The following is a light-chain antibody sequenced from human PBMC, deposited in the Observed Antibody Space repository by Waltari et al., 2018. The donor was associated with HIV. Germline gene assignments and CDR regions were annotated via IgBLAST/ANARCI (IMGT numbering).Light chain of an antibody. Sequence: EVVMTQSPATLSVSPEQRVTLSCRASQNVSSDLAWLQQRPGQAPRLLIYDAMTRAAGIPARISGRGSGTEFSLTISSLQSEDVAIYYCQQYNNWPPWTFGQGTK. CDR2: DAM. CDR3: QQYNNWPPWT. J-gene: IGKJ1*01. V-gene: IGKV3D-15*01. CDR1: QNVSSD.